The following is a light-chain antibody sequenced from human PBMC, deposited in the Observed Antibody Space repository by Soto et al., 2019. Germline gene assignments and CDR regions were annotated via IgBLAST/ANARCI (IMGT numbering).Light chain of an antibody. CDR2: DAS. V-gene: IGKV3-11*01. CDR1: QSVGSY. CDR3: QHRSSWPLT. J-gene: IGKJ1*01. Sequence: EIVLTQSPATLSLSPGERATLSCRASQSVGSYLAWYQQKPGQAPRLLIYDASNRATGIPARFSGSGSGTDFTLTISSLEPEDFAVYYCQHRSSWPLTFGQGTKVDIK.